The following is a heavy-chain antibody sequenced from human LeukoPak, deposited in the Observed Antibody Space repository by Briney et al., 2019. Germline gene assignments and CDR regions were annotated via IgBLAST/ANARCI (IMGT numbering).Heavy chain of an antibody. CDR1: GYTFTSYG. Sequence: EASVKVSCKASGYTFTSYGISWVRQAPGQGLEWMGWISAYNGNTNYAQKLQGRVTMTTDTSTSTAYMELRSLRSDDTAVYYCARGPSDSSGYYYEGDAFDIWGQGTVVTVSS. J-gene: IGHJ3*02. CDR2: ISAYNGNT. CDR3: ARGPSDSSGYYYEGDAFDI. D-gene: IGHD3-22*01. V-gene: IGHV1-18*01.